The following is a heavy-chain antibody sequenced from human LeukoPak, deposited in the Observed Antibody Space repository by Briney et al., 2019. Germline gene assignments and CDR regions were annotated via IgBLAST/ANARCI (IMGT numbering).Heavy chain of an antibody. D-gene: IGHD2-15*01. V-gene: IGHV4-34*01. J-gene: IGHJ6*02. Sequence: SETLSLTCAVYGGSFSGYYWSWIRQPPGKGLEWIGEINHSGSTNYNPSLKSRVTISVDTSKNQFSLKLSSVTAADTAVYYCARATSDSLGYYYYGMDVWGQGTTVTVSS. CDR2: INHSGST. CDR3: ARATSDSLGYYYYGMDV. CDR1: GGSFSGYY.